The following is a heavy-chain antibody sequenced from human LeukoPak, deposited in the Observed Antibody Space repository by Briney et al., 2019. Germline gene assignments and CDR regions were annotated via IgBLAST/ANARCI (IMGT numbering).Heavy chain of an antibody. Sequence: GGSLRLSCAASRFTFSNYGVNWVRQAPGKGLEWVSYINSRSSTINYADSVRGRFTISRDNAKNSLYLQMNSLKAEDTAIYYCAREVGTPQAFDIWGQGTVVTVSS. V-gene: IGHV3-48*01. CDR1: RFTFSNYG. D-gene: IGHD1-26*01. J-gene: IGHJ3*02. CDR3: AREVGTPQAFDI. CDR2: INSRSSTI.